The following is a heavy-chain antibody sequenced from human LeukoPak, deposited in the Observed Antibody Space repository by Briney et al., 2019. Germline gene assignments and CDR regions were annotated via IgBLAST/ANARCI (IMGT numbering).Heavy chain of an antibody. J-gene: IGHJ4*02. D-gene: IGHD2-15*01. CDR3: AKDGLACSGGSCYFDY. V-gene: IGHV4-34*01. CDR2: INHSGST. Sequence: SETLSLTCAVYGGSFSGYYWSWIRQPPGKGLEWIGEINHSGSTNYNPSLKSRVTISVDTSKNQFSLKLSSVTAADTAVYYCAKDGLACSGGSCYFDYWGQGTLVTVSS. CDR1: GGSFSGYY.